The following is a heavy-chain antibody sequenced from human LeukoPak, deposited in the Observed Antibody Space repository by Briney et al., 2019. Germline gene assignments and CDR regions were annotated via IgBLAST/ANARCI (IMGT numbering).Heavy chain of an antibody. J-gene: IGHJ5*02. D-gene: IGHD4-11*01. CDR1: GYSFTGYY. CDR3: ARPNDDYYNWFDP. V-gene: IGHV1-2*02. Sequence: ASVKVSCKASGYSFTGYYLHWVRQAPGQGLGWMGWINPKSGDTNYAEKFQDRVTLTRDTSISTAYMELTNLRSDDTAVYYCARPNDDYYNWFDPWGQGTLVTVSS. CDR2: INPKSGDT.